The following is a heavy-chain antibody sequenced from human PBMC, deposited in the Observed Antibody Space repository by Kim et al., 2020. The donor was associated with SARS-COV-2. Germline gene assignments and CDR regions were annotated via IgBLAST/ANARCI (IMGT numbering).Heavy chain of an antibody. CDR1: GFAFSRYW. CDR2: INEDGSKK. D-gene: IGHD6-19*01. CDR3: VSGYTSGL. J-gene: IGHJ4*02. V-gene: IGHV3-7*01. Sequence: GGSLRLSYAASGFAFSRYWMTWVRQAPGKGLEWVASINEDGSKKYYADSVKGRFTMSRDNVEKSLSLQMNGLRGEDTAVYYCVSGYTSGLWGQGALVTIAT.